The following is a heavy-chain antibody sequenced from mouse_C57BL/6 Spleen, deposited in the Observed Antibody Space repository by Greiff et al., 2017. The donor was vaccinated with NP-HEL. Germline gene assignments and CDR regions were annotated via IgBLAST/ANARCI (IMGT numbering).Heavy chain of an antibody. CDR1: GYTFTSYW. V-gene: IGHV1-64*01. CDR3: AGELRGHYYFDY. D-gene: IGHD1-1*01. Sequence: QVQLQQPGAELVKPGASVKLSCKASGYTFTSYWMHWVKQRPGQGLEWIGMIHPNSGSTNYNETFKSKATLTVDKSSSTAYMQLSSLTSEDAAVYYCAGELRGHYYFDYWGQGTTLTVSS. J-gene: IGHJ2*01. CDR2: IHPNSGST.